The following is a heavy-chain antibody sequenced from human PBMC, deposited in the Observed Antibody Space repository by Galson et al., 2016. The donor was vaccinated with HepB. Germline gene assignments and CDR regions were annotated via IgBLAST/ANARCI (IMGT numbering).Heavy chain of an antibody. CDR1: GFSFSNYG. Sequence: SLRLSCAASGFSFSNYGMHWVRQAPGKGLEWVAGVSYGGSKNYYVDSVKGRFTISRDNSKNTLYLQMNSLRSDDTAVYYCARDVGGYSWDAFNIWGQGTMVTVSS. D-gene: IGHD2-21*01. CDR3: ARDVGGYSWDAFNI. V-gene: IGHV3-30*03. CDR2: VSYGGSKN. J-gene: IGHJ3*02.